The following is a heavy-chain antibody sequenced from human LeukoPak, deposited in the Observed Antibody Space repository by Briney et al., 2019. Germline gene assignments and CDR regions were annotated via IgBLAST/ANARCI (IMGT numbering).Heavy chain of an antibody. V-gene: IGHV4-59*01. CDR1: DDSITIYY. CDR2: IYYSGST. D-gene: IGHD3-10*01. CDR3: ARGTGVWPDY. Sequence: SETLSLTCTVSDDSITIYYWSWIRQPPGKGLEWIGYIYYSGSTNYNPSLKSRVTISVDTSKNQFSLKLSSVTAADTAVYYCARGTGVWPDYWGQGTLVTVSS. J-gene: IGHJ4*02.